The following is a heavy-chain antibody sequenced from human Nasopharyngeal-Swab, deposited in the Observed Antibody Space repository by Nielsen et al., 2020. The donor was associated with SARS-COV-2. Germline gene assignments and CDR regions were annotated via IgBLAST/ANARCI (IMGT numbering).Heavy chain of an antibody. V-gene: IGHV1-18*04. CDR3: ARGREVGATTISRDY. CDR2: ISAYNGNT. J-gene: IGHJ4*02. CDR1: GYTFTSYG. D-gene: IGHD1-26*01. Sequence: ASVKVSCKASGYTFTSYGISWVRQAPGQGLEWMGWISAYNGNTNYAQKLQGRVTMTTDTSTSTAYMELRSLRSDDTAVYYCARGREVGATTISRDYWGQGTLVTVSS.